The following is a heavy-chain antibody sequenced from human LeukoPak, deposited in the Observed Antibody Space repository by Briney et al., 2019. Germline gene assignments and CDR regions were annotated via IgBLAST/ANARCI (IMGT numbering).Heavy chain of an antibody. Sequence: SETLSLTCTVSGGSISSYYWSWIRQPPGKGLEWIGYIYYSGSTNYNPSLKSRVTISVDTPKNQFSLKLSSVTAADTAVYYCARGYGSGSYPPAYYGMDVWGKGTTVTVSS. J-gene: IGHJ6*04. CDR2: IYYSGST. CDR1: GGSISSYY. CDR3: ARGYGSGSYPPAYYGMDV. D-gene: IGHD3-10*01. V-gene: IGHV4-59*01.